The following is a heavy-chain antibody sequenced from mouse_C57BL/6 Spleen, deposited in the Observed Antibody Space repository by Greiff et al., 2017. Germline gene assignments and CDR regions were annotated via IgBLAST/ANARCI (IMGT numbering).Heavy chain of an antibody. D-gene: IGHD1-1*01. CDR2: IWGDGSR. V-gene: IGHV2-3*01. Sequence: VKLVESGPGLVAPSQSLSITCTVSGFSLTSYGVSWVRQPPGKGLEWLGVIWGDGSRNYHSALISRLSISKDNSKSQVFLKLNSLLTDDTATDYCASLHYGMDYFDYWGQGTTLTVSS. CDR3: ASLHYGMDYFDY. CDR1: GFSLTSYG. J-gene: IGHJ2*01.